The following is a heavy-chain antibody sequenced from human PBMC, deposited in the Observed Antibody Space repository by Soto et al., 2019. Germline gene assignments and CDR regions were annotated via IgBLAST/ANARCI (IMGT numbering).Heavy chain of an antibody. CDR2: IRQDGSDK. D-gene: IGHD1-1*01. CDR1: GFTFNTFW. V-gene: IGHV3-7*01. J-gene: IGHJ4*02. CDR3: AGGTGWLIKY. Sequence: GGSMRLSCAASGFTFNTFWMNWVRQAAGKGPEWVVIIRQDGSDKFYVDSVRGLFTISRDNAKNTLNLQMSSLRVDDTAVYYCAGGTGWLIKYWGQGTLVTVSS.